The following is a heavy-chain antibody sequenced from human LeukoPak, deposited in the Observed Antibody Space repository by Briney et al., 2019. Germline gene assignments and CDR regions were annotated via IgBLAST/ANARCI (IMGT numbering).Heavy chain of an antibody. Sequence: PGGSLRLSCAASGFTFSSYWMSWVRQAPGKGLEWVANIKQDGSEKYYVDSVKGRFTISRDNAKNSLYLQMNSLRAEDTAVYYCARIPYYLLHYYYYYGMDVWGQGTTVTVSS. CDR1: GFTFSSYW. CDR2: IKQDGSEK. D-gene: IGHD3-22*01. CDR3: ARIPYYLLHYYYYYGMDV. V-gene: IGHV3-7*01. J-gene: IGHJ6*02.